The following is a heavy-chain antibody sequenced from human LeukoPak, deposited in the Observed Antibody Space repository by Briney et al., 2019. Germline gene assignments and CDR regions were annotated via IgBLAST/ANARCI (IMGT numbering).Heavy chain of an antibody. V-gene: IGHV3-21*01. D-gene: IGHD2-2*01. J-gene: IGHJ4*02. CDR3: ARFMKYQLLLDTTLDY. Sequence: PGGSLRLSCAASGFTFSSYSMNWVRQAPGKGLEWVSSTSSSSSYIYYADSVKGRFTISRDNAKNSLYLQMNSLRAEDTAVYYCARFMKYQLLLDTTLDYWGQGTLVTVSS. CDR2: TSSSSSYI. CDR1: GFTFSSYS.